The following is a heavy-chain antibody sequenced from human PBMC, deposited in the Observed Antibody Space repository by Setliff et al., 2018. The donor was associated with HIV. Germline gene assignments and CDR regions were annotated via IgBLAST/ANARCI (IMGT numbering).Heavy chain of an antibody. V-gene: IGHV1-8*01. CDR2: MSPNSDNR. Sequence: ASVKVSCKASGYTFTTHDNTHDINWVRQAPGQGLEWMGWMSPNSDNRGYAQNFQGRVTMTRDTSTNTVYMDLSSLKSEDTAVYYCVREARGGYFDYWGQGTLVTVS. CDR3: VREARGGYFDY. CDR1: GYTFTTHD. J-gene: IGHJ4*02. D-gene: IGHD2-15*01.